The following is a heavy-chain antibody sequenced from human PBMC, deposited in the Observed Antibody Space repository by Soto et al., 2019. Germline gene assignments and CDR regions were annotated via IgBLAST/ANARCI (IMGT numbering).Heavy chain of an antibody. V-gene: IGHV3-23*01. J-gene: IGHJ4*02. D-gene: IGHD2-15*01. CDR1: GFTFSSYA. CDR3: PKDSRNIVVVGAATGGYFDY. CDR2: ISGSGGRT. Sequence: EVQLLESGGGLVQPGGSLRLSCAASGFTFSSYAMSWVRQAPGKGLEWVSAISGSGGRTYYADSVKGRFTISRDNSKNTPHLKMNSLRAENTALYYCPKDSRNIVVVGAATGGYFDYWGQGTLVTVA.